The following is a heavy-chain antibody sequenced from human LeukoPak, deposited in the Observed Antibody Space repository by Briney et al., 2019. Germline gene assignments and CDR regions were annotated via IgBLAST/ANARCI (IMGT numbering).Heavy chain of an antibody. D-gene: IGHD2-15*01. CDR1: GGSIRNTSYY. V-gene: IGHV4-39*07. Sequence: PSETLSLTCTVSGGSIRNTSYYWGWIRQPPGKGLEWIGSIYHSGSTYYNPSLKSRVTISVDTSKNQFSLKLSSVTAADTAVYYCARDLGFVVVVHAFDIWGQGTMVTVSS. J-gene: IGHJ3*02. CDR3: ARDLGFVVVVHAFDI. CDR2: IYHSGST.